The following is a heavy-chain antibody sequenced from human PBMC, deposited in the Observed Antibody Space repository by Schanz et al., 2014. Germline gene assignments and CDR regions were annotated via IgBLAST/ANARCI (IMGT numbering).Heavy chain of an antibody. CDR2: ISYDGSNK. D-gene: IGHD2-21*02. Sequence: VQLLESGGGLVQPGGSLRLSCAASGFIFSNSWMSWVRQAPGKGLEWVAFISYDGSNKYYADSVKGRFTISRDNSKNTLYLQMNSLRAEDTAVYYCARPSDSSWYMDVWGKGTTVNASS. V-gene: IGHV3-30-3*01. CDR3: ARPSDSSWYMDV. CDR1: GFIFSNSW. J-gene: IGHJ6*03.